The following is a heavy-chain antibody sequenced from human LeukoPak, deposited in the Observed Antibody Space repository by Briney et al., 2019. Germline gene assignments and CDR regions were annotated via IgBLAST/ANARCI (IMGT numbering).Heavy chain of an antibody. CDR2: ISSTSRTI. CDR1: GFTFSNFA. Sequence: GGSLRLSCAASGFTFSNFAMTWVRQAPGKGPEWVSYISSTSRTIFYADSVKGRFTISRDNAKNSLYLHMNSLRAEDTAVYYCAKGGKWDVTPFDYWGQGTLVTVSS. J-gene: IGHJ4*02. V-gene: IGHV3-48*04. D-gene: IGHD1-26*01. CDR3: AKGGKWDVTPFDY.